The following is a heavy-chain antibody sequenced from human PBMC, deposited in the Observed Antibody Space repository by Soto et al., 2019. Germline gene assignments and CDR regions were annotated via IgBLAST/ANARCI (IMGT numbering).Heavy chain of an antibody. V-gene: IGHV3-23*01. CDR2: FRSSGDGGTT. Sequence: GGSLSLSCAASGFTFSSYSMSWVLHAPGKGLEWVSGFRSSGDGGTTYYADSVKGRFTISRDNSKNTLFLQMNTLRAEDTAVYYCAREDSIIIPAVSDFWGQGTLVTV. CDR3: AREDSIIIPAVSDF. J-gene: IGHJ4*02. D-gene: IGHD2-2*01. CDR1: GFTFSSYS.